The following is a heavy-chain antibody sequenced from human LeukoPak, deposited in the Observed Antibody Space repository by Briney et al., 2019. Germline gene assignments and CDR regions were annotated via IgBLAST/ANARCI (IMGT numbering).Heavy chain of an antibody. CDR3: ASSRLGYCSSTSCYLAPYYMDV. V-gene: IGHV4-34*01. D-gene: IGHD2-2*01. CDR2: INHSGST. Sequence: PSEILSLTCAVYGGSFSGYYWSWIRQPPGKGLEWIGEINHSGSTNYNPSLKRRVTISVDTSKNQFSLKLSSVTAADTAVYYCASSRLGYCSSTSCYLAPYYMDVWGKGTTVTVSS. CDR1: GGSFSGYY. J-gene: IGHJ6*03.